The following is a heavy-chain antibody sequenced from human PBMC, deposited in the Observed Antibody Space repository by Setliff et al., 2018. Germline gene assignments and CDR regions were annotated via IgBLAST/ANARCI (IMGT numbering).Heavy chain of an antibody. CDR1: GFTFSSYA. D-gene: IGHD2-15*01. CDR2: ISGSGGGT. V-gene: IGHV3-23*01. CDR3: ARSDGGSSGLDY. Sequence: GGSLRLSCAASGFTFSSYAMSWVRQAPGKGLEWVSAISGSGGGTPYADSVKGRFTVSRDNSKNMLYLQMNSLRAEDTALYSCARSDGGSSGLDYWGQGTLVTVSS. J-gene: IGHJ4*02.